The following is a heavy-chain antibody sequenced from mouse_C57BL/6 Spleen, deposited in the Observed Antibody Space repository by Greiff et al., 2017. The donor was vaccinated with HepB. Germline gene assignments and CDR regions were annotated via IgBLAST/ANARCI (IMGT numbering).Heavy chain of an antibody. V-gene: IGHV5-17*01. D-gene: IGHD2-4*01. CDR1: GFTFSDYG. Sequence: EVKLVESGGGLVKPGGSLKLSCAASGFTFSDYGMHWVRQAPEKGLEWVAYISSGSSTIYYADTVKGRFTISRDNAKNTLFLQMTSLRSEDTAMYYCARSYYDYPYYFDYWGQGTTLTVSS. CDR3: ARSYYDYPYYFDY. J-gene: IGHJ2*01. CDR2: ISSGSSTI.